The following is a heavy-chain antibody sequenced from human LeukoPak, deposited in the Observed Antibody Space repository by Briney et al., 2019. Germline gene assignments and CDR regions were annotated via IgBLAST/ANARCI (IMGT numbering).Heavy chain of an antibody. CDR2: IDPSDSYT. Sequence: GESLKISCKCSGYSFTSYWISWVRQMPGKCLEWMGRIDPSDSYTNYSPSFQGHVTISADKSISTAYLQWSSLKAADTAMYYCAAAYGGDAFDIWGQGTMVTVSS. CDR1: GYSFTSYW. D-gene: IGHD4-23*01. V-gene: IGHV5-10-1*01. J-gene: IGHJ3*02. CDR3: AAAYGGDAFDI.